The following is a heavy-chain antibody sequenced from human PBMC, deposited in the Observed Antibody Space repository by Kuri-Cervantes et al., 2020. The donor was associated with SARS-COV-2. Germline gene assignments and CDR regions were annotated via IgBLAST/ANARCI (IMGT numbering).Heavy chain of an antibody. J-gene: IGHJ4*02. Sequence: ASVKVSCKASGGTFSSYAISWVRQAPGQGLEWMGWINPNSSGTNYAQKFQGRVTMTRDTSISTAYMELSSLRSEDTAVYYCARSRITIFGVVTIPLDYWGQGTLVTVSS. CDR2: INPNSSGT. V-gene: IGHV1-2*02. D-gene: IGHD3-3*01. CDR3: ARSRITIFGVVTIPLDY. CDR1: GGTFSSYA.